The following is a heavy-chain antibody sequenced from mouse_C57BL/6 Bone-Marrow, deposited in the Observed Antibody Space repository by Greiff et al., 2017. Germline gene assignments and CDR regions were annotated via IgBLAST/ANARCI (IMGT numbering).Heavy chain of an antibody. CDR2: IDPENGDT. Sequence: EVQLQQSGAELVRPGASVKLSCTASGFNIKDDYMHWVKQRPEQGLEWIGWIDPENGDTEYASKFQGKATITADTSSNTAYLKLSSLTSEDTAVYYCTGSQASFAYWGRGTLVTVSA. CDR3: TGSQASFAY. CDR1: GFNIKDDY. J-gene: IGHJ3*01. V-gene: IGHV14-4*01. D-gene: IGHD1-1*01.